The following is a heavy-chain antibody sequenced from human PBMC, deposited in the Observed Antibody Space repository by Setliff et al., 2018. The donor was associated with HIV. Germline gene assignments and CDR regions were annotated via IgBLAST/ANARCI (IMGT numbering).Heavy chain of an antibody. CDR1: GFTFSDYY. D-gene: IGHD3-3*01. CDR3: ARLAYYDFWNGYSYYMDV. J-gene: IGHJ6*03. V-gene: IGHV3-11*04. Sequence: GGSLRLSCAASGFTFSDYYMSWIRQAPGKGLEWVSYISSSGSTKYYADSVKGRFTISRDNAKNSLYLQMNSLRAEDTAVYYCARLAYYDFWNGYSYYMDVWGKGTTVTVSS. CDR2: ISSSGSTK.